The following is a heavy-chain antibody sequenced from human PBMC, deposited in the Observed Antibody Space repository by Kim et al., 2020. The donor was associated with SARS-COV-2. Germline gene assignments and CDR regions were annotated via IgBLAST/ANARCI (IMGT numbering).Heavy chain of an antibody. CDR1: GFTFSSYA. V-gene: IGHV3-23*01. CDR3: AKHSRDIVVVPAASFDY. D-gene: IGHD2-2*01. Sequence: GGSLRLSCAASGFTFSSYAMSWVRQAPGKGLEWVSAISGSGGSTYYADSVKGRFTISRDNSKNTLYLQMNSLRAEDTAVYYCAKHSRDIVVVPAASFDYWGQGTLVTVSS. J-gene: IGHJ4*02. CDR2: ISGSGGST.